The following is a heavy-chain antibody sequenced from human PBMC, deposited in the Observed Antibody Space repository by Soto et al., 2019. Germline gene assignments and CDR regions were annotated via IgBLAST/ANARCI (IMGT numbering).Heavy chain of an antibody. V-gene: IGHV4-39*01. D-gene: IGHD3-22*01. Sequence: SQTLSHNCTVSGGSISSSSYYWCWIRQPPGKGLEWIGSIYYSGITYYNPSLKSRVTISVDTSKNQFSLKLSSVTAADTAVYYCARPRYYDSSGYDYYFDYWGQGTLVTVS. CDR3: ARPRYYDSSGYDYYFDY. CDR1: GGSISSSSYY. J-gene: IGHJ4*02. CDR2: IYYSGIT.